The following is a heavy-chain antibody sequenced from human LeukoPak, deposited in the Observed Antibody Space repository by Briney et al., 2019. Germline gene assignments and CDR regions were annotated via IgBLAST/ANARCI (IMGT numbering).Heavy chain of an antibody. J-gene: IGHJ4*02. D-gene: IGHD2-2*02. CDR2: FDPRNGGT. CDR1: GYSLTELS. Sequence: ASVKVSCKVSGYSLTELSMHWVRQAPGKGLEWMGGFDPRNGGTNFAQNFQGRVTLTEDTSTDTSSMELRSLKSDDTAVYYCTTSDSQFCSPSSCYMPFDYWGQGSLVTVSS. V-gene: IGHV1-24*01. CDR3: TTSDSQFCSPSSCYMPFDY.